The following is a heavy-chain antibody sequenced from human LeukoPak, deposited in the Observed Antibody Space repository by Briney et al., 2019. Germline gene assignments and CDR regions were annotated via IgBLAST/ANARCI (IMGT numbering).Heavy chain of an antibody. V-gene: IGHV1-58*01. Sequence: SVKVSCKASGFTFTSSAVQWVRQARGQRLEWIGWIVVGSGNTNYARKFQERVTITRDMSTSTAYMELSSLRSEDTAVYYCAASPDYYDSSGHSYYFDYWGQGTLVTVSS. CDR2: IVVGSGNT. CDR3: AASPDYYDSSGHSYYFDY. J-gene: IGHJ4*02. CDR1: GFTFTSSA. D-gene: IGHD3-22*01.